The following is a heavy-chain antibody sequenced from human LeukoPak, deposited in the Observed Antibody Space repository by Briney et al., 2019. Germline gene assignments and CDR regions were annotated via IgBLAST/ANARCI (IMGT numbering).Heavy chain of an antibody. Sequence: SETLSLTCTVSGGSISSYYWSWIRQPAGKGLEWIGRIYSTGSTNYNPSLKSRVTMSVDTSKNQFFLRLRSMTAADTAVYYCARQIASAGTAGFDFWGQGALVTVSS. CDR3: ARQIASAGTAGFDF. J-gene: IGHJ4*02. CDR2: IYSTGST. CDR1: GGSISSYY. V-gene: IGHV4-4*07. D-gene: IGHD6-13*01.